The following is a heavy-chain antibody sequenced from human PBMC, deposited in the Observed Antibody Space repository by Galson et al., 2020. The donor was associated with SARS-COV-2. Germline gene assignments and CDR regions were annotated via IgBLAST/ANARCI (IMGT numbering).Heavy chain of an antibody. CDR3: ARGDMGNDYFDY. V-gene: IGHV3-74*01. J-gene: IGHJ4*02. CDR1: GFTSSSYW. CDR2: IYSEGSST. D-gene: IGHD7-27*01. Sequence: ALHGESLKISCAASGFTSSSYWIHWVRQAPGKGLVWVSRIYSEGSSTSYADSVKGRFTVSGDNAKNTLYLQMNSLRAEDTAVYYCARGDMGNDYFDYWGQGTLVTVSS.